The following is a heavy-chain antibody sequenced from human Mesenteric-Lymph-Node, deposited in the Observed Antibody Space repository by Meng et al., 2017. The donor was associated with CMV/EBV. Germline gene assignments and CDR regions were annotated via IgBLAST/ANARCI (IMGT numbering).Heavy chain of an antibody. J-gene: IGHJ5*02. V-gene: IGHV3-7*01. D-gene: IGHD3-16*01. CDR3: TRDPNLKDRGWLDP. CDR1: GFIFSTYW. Sequence: GESLKISCAASGFIFSTYWMSWVRQAPGKGLEWVANIKQDGSEKYYVDSVKGRFTISRDNAKSSMYLQMNSLRVEDTAIYYCTRDPNLKDRGWLDPWGQGTLVTVSS. CDR2: IKQDGSEK.